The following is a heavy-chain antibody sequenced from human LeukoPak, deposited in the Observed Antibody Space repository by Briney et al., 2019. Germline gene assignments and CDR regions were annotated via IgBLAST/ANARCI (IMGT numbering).Heavy chain of an antibody. CDR3: ARESFYGYSFDY. J-gene: IGHJ4*02. CDR1: GFTFSSYA. V-gene: IGHV3-30-3*01. Sequence: GGSQRLSCAASGFTFSSYAMHWVRQAPGKGLEWVAVISYDGSNKYYADSVKGRFIISRDNSKNTLQMNSLRAEDTAVYYCARESFYGYSFDYWGQGTLVTVSS. CDR2: ISYDGSNK. D-gene: IGHD2/OR15-2a*01.